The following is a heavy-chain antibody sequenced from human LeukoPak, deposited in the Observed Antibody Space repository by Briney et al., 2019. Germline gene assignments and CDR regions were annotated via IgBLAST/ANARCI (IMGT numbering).Heavy chain of an antibody. CDR1: GGPMSPYH. Sequence: SETLSLTCTVSGGPMSPYHWGWIRQPPGRGLEWTGYIYYSGSTNYNPSLKSRVTISVDTSKNQFSLELSSVTAADTAIYYCARAVSGRFDYWGQGTLVTVSS. V-gene: IGHV4-59*08. CDR2: IYYSGST. CDR3: ARAVSGRFDY. D-gene: IGHD6-19*01. J-gene: IGHJ4*02.